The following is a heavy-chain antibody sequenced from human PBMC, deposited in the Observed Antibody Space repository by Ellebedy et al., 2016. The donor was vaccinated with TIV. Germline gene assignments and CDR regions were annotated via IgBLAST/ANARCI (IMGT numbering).Heavy chain of an antibody. CDR2: IYWNDDK. Sequence: SGPTLVKPTQTLTLTCTFSGFSLSTGGVGVGWVRQPPRKALEWLAVIYWNDDKRYSPSLKSRLTITKDTSKNQVVLTVTNMDPVDTATYYCAHIRVGGYNLYSFAYWGQGTLVTVSS. D-gene: IGHD5-24*01. V-gene: IGHV2-5*01. J-gene: IGHJ4*02. CDR1: GFSLSTGGVG. CDR3: AHIRVGGYNLYSFAY.